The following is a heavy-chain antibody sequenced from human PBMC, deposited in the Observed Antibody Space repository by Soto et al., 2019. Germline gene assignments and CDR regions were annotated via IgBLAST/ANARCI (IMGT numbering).Heavy chain of an antibody. D-gene: IGHD3-22*01. CDR2: IIPIFGTA. CDR1: GGTFSSYA. V-gene: IGHV1-69*01. Sequence: QVQLVQSGAEVKKPGSSGKVSCKASGGTFSSYAISWVRQAPGQGLEWMGGIIPIFGTANYAQKFHGRVTITADESTSTAYMELSSLRSEDTAVYYCAREGASGSHIGYWGQGTLVTVSS. J-gene: IGHJ4*02. CDR3: AREGASGSHIGY.